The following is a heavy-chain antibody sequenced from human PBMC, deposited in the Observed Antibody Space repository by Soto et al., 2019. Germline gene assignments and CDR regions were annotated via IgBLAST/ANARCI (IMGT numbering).Heavy chain of an antibody. Sequence: SETLSLTCTVSGGSISSSSYYWGWIRQPPGKGLEWIGSIYYSGSTYYNPSLKSRVTISVDTSKNQFSLKLSSVTAADTAVYYCARHNGGMWSGYYGYNWFDPWGQGTLVTVSS. CDR1: GGSISSSSYY. V-gene: IGHV4-39*01. CDR3: ARHNGGMWSGYYGYNWFDP. CDR2: IYYSGST. D-gene: IGHD3-3*01. J-gene: IGHJ5*02.